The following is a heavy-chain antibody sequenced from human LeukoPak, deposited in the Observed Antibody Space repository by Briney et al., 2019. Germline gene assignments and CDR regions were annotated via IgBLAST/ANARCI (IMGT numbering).Heavy chain of an antibody. Sequence: GASVKVSCKASGYTFTCYYMHWVRQAPGQGLEWMGWINPNSGGTNYAQKFQGRVTMTRDTSISTAYMELSRLRSDDTAVYYCARQFGWNYVPLDWFDPWGQGTLVTVSS. D-gene: IGHD1-7*01. J-gene: IGHJ5*02. CDR1: GYTFTCYY. V-gene: IGHV1-2*02. CDR3: ARQFGWNYVPLDWFDP. CDR2: INPNSGGT.